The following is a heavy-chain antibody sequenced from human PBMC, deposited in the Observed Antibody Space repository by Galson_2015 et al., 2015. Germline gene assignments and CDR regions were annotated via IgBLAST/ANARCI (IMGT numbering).Heavy chain of an antibody. CDR1: GFTFSSYE. CDR2: ISSSGSTI. V-gene: IGHV3-48*03. CDR3: ARAGRRFAYTYYYYYGMDV. J-gene: IGHJ6*02. D-gene: IGHD3-16*01. Sequence: SLRLSCAASGFTFSSYEMNWVRQAPGKGLEWVSYISSSGSTIYYADSVKGRFTISRGNAKNSLYLQMNSLRAEDTAVYYCARAGRRFAYTYYYYYGMDVWGQGTTVTVSS.